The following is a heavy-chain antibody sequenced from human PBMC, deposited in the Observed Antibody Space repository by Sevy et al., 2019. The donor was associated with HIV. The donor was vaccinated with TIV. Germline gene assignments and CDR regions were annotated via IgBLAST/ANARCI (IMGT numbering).Heavy chain of an antibody. CDR3: ARDGGNSVKWYPLY. Sequence: GGSLRLSCAASGFAFSTHAMHWVRQAPDKGLEWVAVISYEGTETFYAASVEGRFTISRDNSKNMLSLQMNSLRPEDTAVYYCARDGGNSVKWYPLYWGHGTLVTVSS. D-gene: IGHD2-2*01. V-gene: IGHV3-30-3*01. CDR2: ISYEGTET. CDR1: GFAFSTHA. J-gene: IGHJ4*01.